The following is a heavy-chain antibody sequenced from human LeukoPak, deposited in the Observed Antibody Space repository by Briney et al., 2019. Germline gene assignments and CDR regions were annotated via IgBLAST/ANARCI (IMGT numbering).Heavy chain of an antibody. J-gene: IGHJ4*02. CDR2: VYYSGST. D-gene: IGHD6-13*01. V-gene: IGHV4-59*01. Sequence: SETLSLTCTVSGGSISPYYWSWIRQSPGKGLEWIGYVYYSGSTNYNPSLKSRVTISLDTSKNQFSLRLTSATAADTALYYCARDGRITYSSTWSFDSWGQGTLVTVSS. CDR3: ARDGRITYSSTWSFDS. CDR1: GGSISPYY.